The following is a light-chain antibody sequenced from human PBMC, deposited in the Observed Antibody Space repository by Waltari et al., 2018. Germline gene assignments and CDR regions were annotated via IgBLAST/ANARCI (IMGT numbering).Light chain of an antibody. Sequence: VLTQSPDTLSLSPGERATLSCRASQSVNSQSVAWYQQRPGQAPRLLINGASNRATGIADRFSGSGSGTDFTLTISRLEPEDFAVYYCQQYGSAPPVTFGGGTKVEIK. CDR3: QQYGSAPPVT. V-gene: IGKV3-20*01. CDR1: QSVNSQS. J-gene: IGKJ4*01. CDR2: GAS.